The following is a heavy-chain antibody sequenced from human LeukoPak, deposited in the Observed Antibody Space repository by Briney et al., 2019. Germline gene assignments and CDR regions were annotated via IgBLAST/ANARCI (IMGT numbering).Heavy chain of an antibody. J-gene: IGHJ4*02. CDR3: ERLVGATFCEY. CDR1: GGSISSYY. Sequence: SETLSLTCTVSGGSISSYYWCWIRQPPGQGLEWIGYIYTSGSTTYNPSLKIRVTISIETSKTQFSLNLNSVTAADTAVYYFERLVGATFCEYWGERDPVTVSS. D-gene: IGHD1-26*01. V-gene: IGHV4-4*08. CDR2: IYTSGST.